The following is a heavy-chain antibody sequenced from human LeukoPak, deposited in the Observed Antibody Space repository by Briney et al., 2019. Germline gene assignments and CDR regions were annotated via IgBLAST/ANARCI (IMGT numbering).Heavy chain of an antibody. Sequence: GGSLRLSCAASGFTFSSYAMTWVRQAPGKGLEWVSGISGSGGRTYYADSVKGRFTISRDNSKNTLYLQMNSLRAEDTAVYYCARDPRDYGSGSFDPWGQGTLVTVSS. V-gene: IGHV3-23*01. J-gene: IGHJ5*02. CDR3: ARDPRDYGSGSFDP. D-gene: IGHD3-10*01. CDR2: ISGSGGRT. CDR1: GFTFSSYA.